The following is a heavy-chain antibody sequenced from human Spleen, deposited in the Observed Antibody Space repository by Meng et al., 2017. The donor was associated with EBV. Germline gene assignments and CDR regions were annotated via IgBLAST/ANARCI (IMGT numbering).Heavy chain of an antibody. CDR3: VRDREGGSYALNF. V-gene: IGHV1-3*01. D-gene: IGHD1-26*01. CDR2: INGGNDNT. Sequence: QVQLVEFGAELKKPGASGKCSCKASGDTFCNYSIHWVRQAPGQRLEWMGWINGGNDNTEYSQKFQGRVTITRDTSANIGYMEVSSLTSEDTAVYYCVRDREGGSYALNFWGQGTLVTVSS. J-gene: IGHJ4*02. CDR1: GDTFCNYS.